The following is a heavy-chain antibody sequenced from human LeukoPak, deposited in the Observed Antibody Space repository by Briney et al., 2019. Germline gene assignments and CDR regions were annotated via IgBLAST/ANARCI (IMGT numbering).Heavy chain of an antibody. CDR3: ARQYSYGLMIADAFDI. J-gene: IGHJ3*02. V-gene: IGHV4-34*01. CDR2: INHSGST. D-gene: IGHD5-18*01. Sequence: SETLSLTCAVYGGSFSGYYWSWVGQPPGKGVEWIGEINHSGSTNYNPSLRSRGTILVDTTKNKCSLKLTSVTAADTAVYYCARQYSYGLMIADAFDIWGQGTMVTVSS. CDR1: GGSFSGYY.